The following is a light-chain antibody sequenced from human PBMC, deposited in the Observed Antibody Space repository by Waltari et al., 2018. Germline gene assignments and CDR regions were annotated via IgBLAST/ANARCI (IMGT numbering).Light chain of an antibody. CDR3: QQRSNWTPHT. CDR1: QSVGSY. Sequence: IVLTQSPDTLSLSPGDTATLSCRPSQSVGSYLSWYQQKPGQPPRLLIYDASNRATGVPARFRGSGSETEFTLTISCLEAEDFAVYYCQQRSNWTPHTFGQGARLEIK. V-gene: IGKV3-11*01. J-gene: IGKJ2*01. CDR2: DAS.